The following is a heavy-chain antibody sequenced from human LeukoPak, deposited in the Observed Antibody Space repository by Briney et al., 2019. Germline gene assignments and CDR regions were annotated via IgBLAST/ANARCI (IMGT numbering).Heavy chain of an antibody. CDR1: GFSFSNYW. D-gene: IGHD5-24*01. CDR2: IRYDGSNK. Sequence: GGSLRLSCAASGFSFSNYWMSWLRQAPGKGLEWVAFIRYDGSNKYYADSVKGRFTISRDNSKNTLYLQMNSLRAEDTAVYYCAKGDGYNPFAWGQGTLVTVSS. CDR3: AKGDGYNPFA. J-gene: IGHJ4*02. V-gene: IGHV3-30*02.